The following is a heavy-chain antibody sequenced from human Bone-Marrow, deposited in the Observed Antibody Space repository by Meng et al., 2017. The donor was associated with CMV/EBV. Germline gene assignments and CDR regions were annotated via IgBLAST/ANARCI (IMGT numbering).Heavy chain of an antibody. V-gene: IGHV3-74*01. D-gene: IGHD3-10*01. CDR1: AFTFSTYW. CDR3: ARAGFGELLYKSNYYYYGMDV. J-gene: IGHJ6*02. CDR2: INPDGSTT. Sequence: GESLKISCAASAFTFSTYWMDWVRQVPGKGLAWVSHINPDGSTTNYADSVRGRFTISRDNAKNTLYLQMNNLRPEDTAVYYCARAGFGELLYKSNYYYYGMDVWGQGTTVTVSS.